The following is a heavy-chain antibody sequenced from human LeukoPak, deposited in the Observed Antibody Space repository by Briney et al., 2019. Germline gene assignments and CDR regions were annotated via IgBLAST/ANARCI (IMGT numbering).Heavy chain of an antibody. V-gene: IGHV1-46*01. D-gene: IGHD2-8*01. CDR3: ARDPQPYCTNGVCSNRGGYMDV. J-gene: IGHJ6*03. CDR1: GYTFTSYY. CDR2: INPSGGST. Sequence: ASVKVSCKASGYTFTSYYMHWVRQAPGQGLEWMGIINPSGGSTSYAQKFQGRVTMTRDTSTSTVYMELSSLRSEDTAVYYCARDPQPYCTNGVCSNRGGYMDVWGKGTTVTVSS.